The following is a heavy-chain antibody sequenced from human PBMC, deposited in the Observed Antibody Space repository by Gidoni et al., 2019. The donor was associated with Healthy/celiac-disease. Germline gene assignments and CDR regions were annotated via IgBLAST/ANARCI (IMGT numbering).Heavy chain of an antibody. V-gene: IGHV1-69*04. CDR3: ANYDSSFFDYYGMDV. D-gene: IGHD3-22*01. Sequence: QVQLVQSGAEVKKPGSSVTVSCKASGGTFSSYAISWVRQAPGQGLEWMGRIIPIIGIANYAQKFQGRVTITADKSTSTAYMELSSLRSEDTAVYYCANYDSSFFDYYGMDVWGQGTTVTVSS. CDR1: GGTFSSYA. J-gene: IGHJ6*02. CDR2: IIPIIGIA.